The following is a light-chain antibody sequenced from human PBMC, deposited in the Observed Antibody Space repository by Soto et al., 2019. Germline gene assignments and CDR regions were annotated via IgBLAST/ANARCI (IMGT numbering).Light chain of an antibody. J-gene: IGLJ2*01. Sequence: QPVLTQPPSASGTPGQRVTISCSGSSSNIGSNYVFWYQQLPGTAPKLLIYSNNQRPSGVPDRFSGPKSGTSASLAISGLRSEDEADYHCAAWDASLSGVVFGGGTKLTVL. V-gene: IGLV1-47*02. CDR1: SSNIGSNY. CDR2: SNN. CDR3: AAWDASLSGVV.